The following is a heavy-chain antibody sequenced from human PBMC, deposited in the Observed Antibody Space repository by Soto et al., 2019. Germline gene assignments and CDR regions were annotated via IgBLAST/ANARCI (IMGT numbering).Heavy chain of an antibody. J-gene: IGHJ4*02. Sequence: GASVKVSCKASGYTFIGYYMHWVRQAPGQGLEWMGWINPNSGGTNYAQKFQGRVTMTRDTSISTAYMELSRLRSDDTAVYYCARDTYYYGSGNDYWGQGTLVTVSS. CDR1: GYTFIGYY. CDR2: INPNSGGT. CDR3: ARDTYYYGSGNDY. V-gene: IGHV1-2*02. D-gene: IGHD3-10*01.